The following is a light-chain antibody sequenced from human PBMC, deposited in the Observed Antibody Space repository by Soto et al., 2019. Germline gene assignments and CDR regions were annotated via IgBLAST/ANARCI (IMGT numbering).Light chain of an antibody. V-gene: IGKV3-20*01. CDR2: GAS. CDR1: QSVSSPY. J-gene: IGKJ1*01. CDR3: QQYGTSPWT. Sequence: EIVLTQSPGTLYLSPGERATLSCRASQSVSSPYLAWYQQKPGQAPRLVIYGASSRATGIPDRFSGSGSGTDFTLTISRLEPGDFAVYYCQQYGTSPWTFGQGTKVEIK.